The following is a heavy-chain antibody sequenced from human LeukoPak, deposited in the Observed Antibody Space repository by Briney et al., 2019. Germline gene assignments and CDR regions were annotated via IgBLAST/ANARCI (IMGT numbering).Heavy chain of an antibody. CDR1: GYTFTYYT. Sequence: ASVKVSCKASGYTFTYYTMHWVRQAPGQRLEWMGWINANSGGTNYAQKFQGRVTMTRDTSISTAYMELSRLRSDDTAVYYCARESYYYDSSGRNWFDPWGQGTLVTVSS. V-gene: IGHV1-2*02. J-gene: IGHJ5*02. D-gene: IGHD3-22*01. CDR3: ARESYYYDSSGRNWFDP. CDR2: INANSGGT.